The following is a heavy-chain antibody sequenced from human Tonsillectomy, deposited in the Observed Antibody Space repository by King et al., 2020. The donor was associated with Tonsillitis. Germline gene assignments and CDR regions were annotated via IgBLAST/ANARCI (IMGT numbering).Heavy chain of an antibody. J-gene: IGHJ4*02. Sequence: QLVQSGAEVKKPGASVKVSCKASGYTFTSYYIHWVRQAPGQGLEWVGIINPSGCSTNYAQKFQGRVIMTRDTSTSTVYMELSSLRSEDMAVYYCVSPGMATTSLDYWGQGTLVTVSS. D-gene: IGHD5-24*01. CDR2: INPSGCST. CDR1: GYTFTSYY. V-gene: IGHV1-46*03. CDR3: VSPGMATTSLDY.